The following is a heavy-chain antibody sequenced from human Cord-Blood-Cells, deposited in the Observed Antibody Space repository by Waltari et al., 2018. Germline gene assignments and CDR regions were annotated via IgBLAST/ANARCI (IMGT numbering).Heavy chain of an antibody. D-gene: IGHD5-12*01. CDR2: INHSGST. CDR1: GGSFSGYY. J-gene: IGHJ4*02. CDR3: ARGRGWLRCFDY. V-gene: IGHV4-34*01. Sequence: QVQLQQWGAGLLMPSETLSLPCAVYGGSFSGYYWSWIRQPPGKGLEWIGEINHSGSTNYNPSLKSRVTISVDTSKNQFSLKLSSVTAADTAVYYCARGRGWLRCFDYWGQGTLVTVSS.